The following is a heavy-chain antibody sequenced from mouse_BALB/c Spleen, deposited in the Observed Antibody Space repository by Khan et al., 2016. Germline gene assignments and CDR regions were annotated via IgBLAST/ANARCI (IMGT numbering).Heavy chain of an antibody. Sequence: EVQLVESGGGLVQPGGSRKLSCAASGFTFSSFGMHWVRQAPEKGLEWVAFISSGSSAIYYADTVKGRFTISRDNSKYTLFLQMTSLRSEDTAMYYGGRGEYWGQGTSFPGSS. J-gene: IGHJ2*03. V-gene: IGHV5-17*02. CDR2: ISSGSSAI. CDR3: GRGEY. CDR1: GFTFSSFG.